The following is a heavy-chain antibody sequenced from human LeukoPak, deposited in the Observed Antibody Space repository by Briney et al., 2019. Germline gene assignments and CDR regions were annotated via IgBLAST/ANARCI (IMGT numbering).Heavy chain of an antibody. D-gene: IGHD2-21*01. CDR2: IYYSGST. J-gene: IGHJ5*02. Sequence: PSETLSLTCTVSGGSISSYYWSWIRQPPGKGLEWIGYIYYSGSTNYNPSLKSRVTISVDTSKNQFSLKLSSVTAADTAVYYCARAYDSGDFDPWGQGTLVTVSS. V-gene: IGHV4-59*01. CDR1: GGSISSYY. CDR3: ARAYDSGDFDP.